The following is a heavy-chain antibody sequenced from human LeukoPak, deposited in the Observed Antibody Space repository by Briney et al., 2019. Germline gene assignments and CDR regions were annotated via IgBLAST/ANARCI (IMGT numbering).Heavy chain of an antibody. J-gene: IGHJ4*02. CDR1: RFSFRSYW. D-gene: IGHD1-26*01. Sequence: GGSLRLSCAASRFSFRSYWRSWVRQAPGKGLEWVANIKEDGTETFYVNSVKGRFTISRDNSKNSLYLQMNSLRAEDTAVYYCGTKRSQCGTYCLDQWSQGTLVTVSS. CDR2: IKEDGTET. V-gene: IGHV3-7*01. CDR3: GTKRSQCGTYCLDQ.